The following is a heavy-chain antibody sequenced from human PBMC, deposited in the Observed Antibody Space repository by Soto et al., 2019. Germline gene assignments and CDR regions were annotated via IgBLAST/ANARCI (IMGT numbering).Heavy chain of an antibody. V-gene: IGHV3-23*01. J-gene: IGHJ4*02. CDR3: AKGRAITVFGVITPFDS. CDR1: GFNFSNYA. Sequence: EVQLLESGGDFKQPGGSLRLSCEGSGFNFSNYALNWVRQAPGKRLEWVSVISGNSGTTYYAASVKGRFTISRDNSKKTLYLQMNSLRAPDTAVYYCAKGRAITVFGVITPFDSWGQGTLVTVSS. D-gene: IGHD3-3*01. CDR2: ISGNSGTT.